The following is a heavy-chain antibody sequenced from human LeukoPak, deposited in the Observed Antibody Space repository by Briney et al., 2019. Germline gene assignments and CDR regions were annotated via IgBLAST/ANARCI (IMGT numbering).Heavy chain of an antibody. CDR3: AKDIVSAGGAYFDY. D-gene: IGHD2-21*01. Sequence: GGSLRLSCAASGFTFDDYTMHWVRQAPGKGLEWVSLISWDGGSTYYADSVKGRFTISRDNSKNSLYPQMNSLRTEDTALYYCAKDIVSAGGAYFDYWGQGTLVTVSS. CDR2: ISWDGGST. V-gene: IGHV3-43*01. CDR1: GFTFDDYT. J-gene: IGHJ4*02.